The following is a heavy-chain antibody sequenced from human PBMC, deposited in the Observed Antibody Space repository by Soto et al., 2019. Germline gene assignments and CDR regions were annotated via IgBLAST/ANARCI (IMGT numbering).Heavy chain of an antibody. CDR2: INAGFGAT. D-gene: IGHD2-15*01. J-gene: IGHJ6*02. CDR3: ATDCSGGSCYGASGMDV. CDR1: GGTFGRYA. Sequence: RASVKGSCKASGGTFGRYAISWVRRAPGQSLEWMGQINAGFGATDLAQMFQGRVTITADKSTTTVYMELSSLRSDDTAVYYCATDCSGGSCYGASGMDVWGQGTTVTVSS. V-gene: IGHV1-69*06.